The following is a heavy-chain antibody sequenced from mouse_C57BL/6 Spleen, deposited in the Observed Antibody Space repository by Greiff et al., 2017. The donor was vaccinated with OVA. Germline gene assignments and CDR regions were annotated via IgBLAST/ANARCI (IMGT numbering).Heavy chain of an antibody. Sequence: EVMLVESGGGLVQPGGSMKLSCVASGFTFSNYWMNWVRQSPEKGLEWVAQIRLKSDNYATHYAESVKGRFTISRDDSKSSVYLQMNNLRAEDTGIYYCTVYYGSSYRYFDVWGTGTTVTVSS. D-gene: IGHD1-1*01. CDR2: IRLKSDNYAT. V-gene: IGHV6-3*01. CDR3: TVYYGSSYRYFDV. J-gene: IGHJ1*03. CDR1: GFTFSNYW.